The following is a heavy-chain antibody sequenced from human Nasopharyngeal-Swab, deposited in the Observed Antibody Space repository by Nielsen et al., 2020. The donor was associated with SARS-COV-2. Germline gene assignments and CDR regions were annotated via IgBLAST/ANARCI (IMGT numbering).Heavy chain of an antibody. CDR1: GFIFSSYT. CDR2: IDTDGSTT. V-gene: IGHV3-74*01. CDR3: ARDVAGADSA. J-gene: IGHJ5*02. Sequence: GESLKISCAASGFIFSSYTMNWVRQAPGKGLEWVSRIDTDGSTTDHADSVKGRFTISRDNAKNTLYLQMNNLRAEDTALYYCARDVAGADSAWGQGTLVTVSS. D-gene: IGHD2-21*01.